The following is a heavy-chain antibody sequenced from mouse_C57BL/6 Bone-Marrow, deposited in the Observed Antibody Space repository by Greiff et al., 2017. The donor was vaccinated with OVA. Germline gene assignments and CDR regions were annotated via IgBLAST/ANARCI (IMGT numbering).Heavy chain of an antibody. Sequence: VQLQQSGAELARPGASVKLSCKASGYTFTSYGISWVKQRTGQGLEWIGEIYPRSGNTYYNEKFKGKATLTAYKSSSTPYMELRSLTSEDSAVYFCARSAIYYYGSSYLAWFAYWGQGTLVTVSA. D-gene: IGHD1-1*01. J-gene: IGHJ3*01. CDR3: ARSAIYYYGSSYLAWFAY. CDR1: GYTFTSYG. V-gene: IGHV1-81*01. CDR2: IYPRSGNT.